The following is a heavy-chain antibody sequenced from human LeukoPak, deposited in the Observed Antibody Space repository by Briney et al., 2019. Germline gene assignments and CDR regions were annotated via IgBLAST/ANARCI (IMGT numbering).Heavy chain of an antibody. CDR2: IWYDGSEK. D-gene: IGHD3-9*01. Sequence: PGGSLRLSCAASRFTFRNYGMHWVRQAPGKGLEWVAVIWYDGSEKYYADSVKGRLTIARDNSNNMLYLQMSSLRADDTAVCYCAKDMYDVLTGTPAHFDSWGQGTLVTVSS. J-gene: IGHJ4*02. V-gene: IGHV3-33*03. CDR3: AKDMYDVLTGTPAHFDS. CDR1: RFTFRNYG.